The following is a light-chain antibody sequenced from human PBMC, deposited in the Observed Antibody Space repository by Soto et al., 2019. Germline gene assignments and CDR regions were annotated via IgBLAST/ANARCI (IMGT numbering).Light chain of an antibody. CDR3: QQYGSSST. CDR2: GAS. J-gene: IGKJ5*01. V-gene: IGKV3-20*01. CDR1: QSVSSSY. Sequence: EIVLTQSPGTLSLSPGERATLCCRASQSVSSSYLAWYQQKPGQAPRLLIYGASSRPTGIPVRFSRSGSGTDFTLTISRLEPEDFAVYYCQQYGSSSTFGQGTRLEIK.